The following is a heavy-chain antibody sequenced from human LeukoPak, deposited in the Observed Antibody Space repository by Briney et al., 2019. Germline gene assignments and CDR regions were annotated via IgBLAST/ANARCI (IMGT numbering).Heavy chain of an antibody. J-gene: IGHJ3*02. D-gene: IGHD3-10*01. CDR2: INHSGST. CDR1: GGSFSGYY. Sequence: SETLTLTCAVYGGSFSGYYWSWIRQPPGKGLEWIGEINHSGSTNYNPSLKSRVTISVDTSKNQFSLKLSSVTAADTAVYYCARDLWFGESDAFDIWGQGTMVTVSS. V-gene: IGHV4-34*01. CDR3: ARDLWFGESDAFDI.